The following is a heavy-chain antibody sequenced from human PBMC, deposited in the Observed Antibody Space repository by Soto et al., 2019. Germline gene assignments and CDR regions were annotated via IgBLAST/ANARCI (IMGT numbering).Heavy chain of an antibody. V-gene: IGHV4-59*08. Sequence: QVQLQESGPGLVKPSETLSLTCTISGGPMNNYYCSWFRQPRGQGLEWIGYMGYNGFTRYNPSLRSRVAISLDTAKNQFSLNLSSVTAADPALYYCARPGFGELHGLVDVWGQGITVTVSS. J-gene: IGHJ6*02. D-gene: IGHD3-10*01. CDR1: GGPMNNYY. CDR3: ARPGFGELHGLVDV. CDR2: MGYNGFT.